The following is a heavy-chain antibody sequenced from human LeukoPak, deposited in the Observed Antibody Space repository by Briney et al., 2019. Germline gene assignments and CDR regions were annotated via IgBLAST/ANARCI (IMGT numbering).Heavy chain of an antibody. CDR2: IYYSGSI. CDR1: GGSISSYY. J-gene: IGHJ5*02. D-gene: IGHD6-19*01. Sequence: PSETLSLTCTVSGGSISSYYWSWIRQPPGKGLEWIGYIYYSGSINYNPSLKSRVTISVDTSKNQFSLKLSSVTAADTAVYYCARGDSSASNCFDPWGQGTLVTVSS. V-gene: IGHV4-59*01. CDR3: ARGDSSASNCFDP.